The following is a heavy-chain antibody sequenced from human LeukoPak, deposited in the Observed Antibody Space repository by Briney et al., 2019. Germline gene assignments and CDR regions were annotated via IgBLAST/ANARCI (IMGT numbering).Heavy chain of an antibody. D-gene: IGHD3-10*01. CDR2: INHSGST. CDR1: GGSFSGYY. CDR3: ARDRWDASMVRGVINWFDP. J-gene: IGHJ5*02. V-gene: IGHV4-34*01. Sequence: SETLSLTCAVYGGSFSGYYWSWIRQPPGKGLEWIGEINHSGSTNYNPSLKSRVTISVDTSKNQFSLKLSSVTAADTAVYYCARDRWDASMVRGVINWFDPWGQGTLVTVSS.